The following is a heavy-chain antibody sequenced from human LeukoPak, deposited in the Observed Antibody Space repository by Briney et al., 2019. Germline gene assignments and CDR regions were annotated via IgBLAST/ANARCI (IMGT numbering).Heavy chain of an antibody. J-gene: IGHJ5*02. V-gene: IGHV1-2*02. CDR3: ARDQDDYGGP. CDR1: GYTFTGYY. Sequence: ASVKVSCKASGYTFTGYYMHWVRQVPGQGLEWMGWINPNSGGTNYAQKFQGRVTMTRDTSISTAYMELSSLRSDDTAVYYCARDQDDYGGPWGQGTLVTVSS. D-gene: IGHD4-23*01. CDR2: INPNSGGT.